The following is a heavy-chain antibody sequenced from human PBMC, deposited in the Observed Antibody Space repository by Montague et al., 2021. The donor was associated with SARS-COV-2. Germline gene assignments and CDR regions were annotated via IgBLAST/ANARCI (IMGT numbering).Heavy chain of an antibody. D-gene: IGHD5-12*01. J-gene: IGHJ3*02. CDR1: GGSISSNNYY. Sequence: SETLSLTCTVSGGSISSNNYYWYWLRQPPGKGLEWIGSIYDSGSTYYNPSLKSRVTISVDTSKNHFSLKLNSVTAADTAVYYCARRGRKLLPVATTIGGFDIWGQGTMVTVSS. CDR3: ARRGRKLLPVATTIGGFDI. V-gene: IGHV4-39*02. CDR2: IYDSGST.